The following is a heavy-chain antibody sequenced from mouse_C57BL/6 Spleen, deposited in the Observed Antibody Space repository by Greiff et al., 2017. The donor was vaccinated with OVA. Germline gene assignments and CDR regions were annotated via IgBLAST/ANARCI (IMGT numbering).Heavy chain of an antibody. Sequence: VKLMESGPGLVQPSQSLSITCTVSGFSLTSYGVHWVRQSPGKGLEWLGVIWSGGSTDYNAAFISRLSISKDNSKSQVFFKMNRLQADDTAIYYCARKGTTDYYAMDYWGQGTSVTVSS. V-gene: IGHV2-2*01. CDR2: IWSGGST. CDR3: ARKGTTDYYAMDY. CDR1: GFSLTSYG. J-gene: IGHJ4*01. D-gene: IGHD3-3*01.